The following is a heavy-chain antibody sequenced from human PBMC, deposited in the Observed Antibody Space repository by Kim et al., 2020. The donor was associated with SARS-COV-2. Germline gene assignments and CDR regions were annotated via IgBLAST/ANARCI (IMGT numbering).Heavy chain of an antibody. J-gene: IGHJ4*02. CDR3: ATDRRDVEIVPAAI. D-gene: IGHD2-2*01. CDR2: FDPKDRET. Sequence: ASVKVSCKVSGYTVTELSMHWVLHAPGKGLEWMGGFDPKDRETIYAQKFQGRVTMTEDTSTDTAYMELSSLRSEDTAVYYCATDRRDVEIVPAAIWGQGTLVIVSS. CDR1: GYTVTELS. V-gene: IGHV1-24*01.